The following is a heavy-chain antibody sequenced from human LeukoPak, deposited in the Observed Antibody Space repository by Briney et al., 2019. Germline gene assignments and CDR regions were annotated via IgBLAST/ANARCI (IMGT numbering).Heavy chain of an antibody. CDR3: ASTDPDSSGYYSLDY. D-gene: IGHD3-22*01. CDR1: GGSFSGYS. CDR2: INHNGST. J-gene: IGHJ4*02. Sequence: SETLSLTCTVYGGSFSGYSWSWIRQPPGKGLEWIGEINHNGSTKYSTSLKSRVTISVDTSKNQFSLNMRSVTAADTAVYYCASTDPDSSGYYSLDYWGQGTLVTVSS. V-gene: IGHV4-34*01.